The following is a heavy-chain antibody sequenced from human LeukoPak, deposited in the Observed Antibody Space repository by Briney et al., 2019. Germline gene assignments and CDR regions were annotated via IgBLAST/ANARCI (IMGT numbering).Heavy chain of an antibody. CDR2: IYHSGST. J-gene: IGHJ4*02. V-gene: IGHV4-4*02. Sequence: SETLSLTCAVSGGSISSSNWWSWVRQPPGKGLEWIGEIYHSGSTNYNPSLKSRVTISVDKSKNQFSLKLSSVTAADTAVYYCARVADSSGYYPPDFDYWGQGTLVTVSS. D-gene: IGHD3-22*01. CDR1: GGSISSSNW. CDR3: ARVADSSGYYPPDFDY.